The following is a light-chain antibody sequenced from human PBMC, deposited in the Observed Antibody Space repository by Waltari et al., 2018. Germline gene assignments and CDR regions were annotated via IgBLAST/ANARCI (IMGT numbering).Light chain of an antibody. Sequence: QSALTQPASVSGSPGQSITISCTGTSSDVGTYNYVSWYQQHPGRAPQLMIYDVSNRPSGVSNRFPGSKSGNTASLTISGLQAEDEADYYCSSYTISNTRLFGGGTKLTVL. J-gene: IGLJ2*01. CDR3: SSYTISNTRL. CDR1: SSDVGTYNY. CDR2: DVS. V-gene: IGLV2-14*03.